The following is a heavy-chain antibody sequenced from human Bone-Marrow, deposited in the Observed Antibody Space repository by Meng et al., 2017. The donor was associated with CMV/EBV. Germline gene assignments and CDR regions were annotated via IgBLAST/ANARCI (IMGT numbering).Heavy chain of an antibody. CDR3: ASSRCSSTSCHKYYYYYGMDV. Sequence: SETLSLTCTVSGGSISSSSYYWGWIRQPPGKGLEWIGSIYYSGSTYYNPSLKSRVTISVDTSKNQFSLKLSSVTAADTAVYYCASSRCSSTSCHKYYYYYGMDVWGQGPTVTFYS. D-gene: IGHD2-2*02. CDR2: IYYSGST. J-gene: IGHJ6*02. V-gene: IGHV4-39*07. CDR1: GGSISSSSYY.